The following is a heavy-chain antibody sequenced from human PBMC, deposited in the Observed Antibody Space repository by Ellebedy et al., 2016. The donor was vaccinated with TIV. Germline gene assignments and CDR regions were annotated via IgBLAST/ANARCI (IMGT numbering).Heavy chain of an antibody. J-gene: IGHJ4*02. CDR3: AREAHYSDGSGYRWSQFYFDY. D-gene: IGHD3-22*01. Sequence: GESLKISXAPSGFTFSNYWMSWVRQAPGKGLEWVANIQQYGSEKYYVASVQGRFTISRDNAKNSLYLQMNSLRAEDTAVYYCAREAHYSDGSGYRWSQFYFDYWGQGTLVTVSS. CDR2: IQQYGSEK. CDR1: GFTFSNYW. V-gene: IGHV3-7*01.